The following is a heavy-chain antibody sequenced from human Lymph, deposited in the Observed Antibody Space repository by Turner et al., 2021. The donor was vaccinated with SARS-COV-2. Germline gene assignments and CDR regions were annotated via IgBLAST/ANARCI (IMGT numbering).Heavy chain of an antibody. CDR3: ATVLCTGSSCYYYGMDV. J-gene: IGHJ6*02. V-gene: IGHV1-24*01. CDR1: GYTLTELS. Sequence: QVQLVHSGAEVKKPGASVKVSCKVSGYTLTELSMHWVRQAPGKGLEWMGGFDPEEGEIIYAQKFQGRVTMTEDTSTDTANMELSSLRSEDTAVYNCATVLCTGSSCYYYGMDVWGQGTTVTVSS. D-gene: IGHD2-15*01. CDR2: FDPEEGEI.